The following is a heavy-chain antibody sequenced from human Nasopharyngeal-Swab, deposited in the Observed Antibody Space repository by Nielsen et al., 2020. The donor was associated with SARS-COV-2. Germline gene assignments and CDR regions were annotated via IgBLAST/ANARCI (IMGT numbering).Heavy chain of an antibody. V-gene: IGHV1-18*01. Sequence: WVRQAPGQGLEWMGWISAYNGNTNYAQKLQGRVTMTTDTSTSTAYMELRSLRSDDTAVYYCARDSPRGGAYYVSSGYHRPFDYWGQGTLVTISS. CDR2: ISAYNGNT. D-gene: IGHD3-22*01. CDR3: ARDSPRGGAYYVSSGYHRPFDY. J-gene: IGHJ4*02.